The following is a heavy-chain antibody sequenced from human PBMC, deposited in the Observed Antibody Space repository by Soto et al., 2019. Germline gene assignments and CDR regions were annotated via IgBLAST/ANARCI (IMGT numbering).Heavy chain of an antibody. J-gene: IGHJ3*02. CDR1: GCSISSSNL. CDR3: ARRRLAYCGGDCSREAFDI. Sequence: SETLSLTCAVSGCSISSSNLWSWVRQPPGKGLEWIGEIYHSGSTNYNPSLKSRVTISVDTSKNQFSLKLSSVTAADTAVYYCARRRLAYCGGDCSREAFDIWGQGTMVT. V-gene: IGHV4-4*02. D-gene: IGHD2-21*02. CDR2: IYHSGST.